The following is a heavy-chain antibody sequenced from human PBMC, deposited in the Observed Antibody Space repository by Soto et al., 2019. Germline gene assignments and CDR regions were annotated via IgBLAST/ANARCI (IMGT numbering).Heavy chain of an antibody. Sequence: SETLSLTCTVSGGSISSDDFYWSWIRQHPGKGLEWIGYIYYSGNTYYNPSLKSRVTILVDTSKNQFSLKVSSVTAADTAVYYCASRHSSPYFDYWGQGTLVTVSS. CDR3: ASRHSSPYFDY. CDR1: GGSISSDDFY. D-gene: IGHD6-13*01. V-gene: IGHV4-31*03. J-gene: IGHJ4*02. CDR2: IYYSGNT.